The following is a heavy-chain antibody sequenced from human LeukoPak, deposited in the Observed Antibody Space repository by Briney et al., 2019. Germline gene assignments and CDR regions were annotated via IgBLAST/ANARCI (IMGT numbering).Heavy chain of an antibody. Sequence: PSETLSLTCTVSGGSISSGDYYWSWIRQPPGKGLEWIGNIYYSGSTYYNPSLKSRVTMSVDTSKNQFSLKLSSVTAADTAVYYCARELTYADYWGQGTLVTVSS. D-gene: IGHD4/OR15-4a*01. CDR1: GGSISSGDYY. CDR2: IYYSGST. J-gene: IGHJ4*02. CDR3: ARELTYADY. V-gene: IGHV4-30-4*01.